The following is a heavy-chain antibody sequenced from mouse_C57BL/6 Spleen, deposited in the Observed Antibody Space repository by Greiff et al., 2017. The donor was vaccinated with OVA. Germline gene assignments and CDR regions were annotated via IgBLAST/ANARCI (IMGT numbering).Heavy chain of an antibody. Sequence: QVQLQQSGAELVRPGTSVKLSCKASGYTFTSYWMHWVKQRPGQGLEWIGVIDPSDSYTNYNQKFKGKATLTVDTSSSTAYMQLSSLTSEDSAVYYCARGKGKVGPYFDYWGQGTTLTVSS. CDR3: ARGKGKVGPYFDY. D-gene: IGHD4-1*01. J-gene: IGHJ2*01. CDR1: GYTFTSYW. V-gene: IGHV1-59*01. CDR2: IDPSDSYT.